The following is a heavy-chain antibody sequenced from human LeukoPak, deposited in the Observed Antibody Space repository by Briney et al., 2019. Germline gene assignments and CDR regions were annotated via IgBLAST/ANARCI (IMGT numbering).Heavy chain of an antibody. Sequence: GASVKVSCKASGYTFTSYYMHWVRQAPGQGLEWMGIINPSGGSTSYAQKFQGRVTMTRDTSTSTVYMELSSLRFEDTAVYYCAGYDFWSGYYRYWGQGTLVTVSS. J-gene: IGHJ4*02. CDR2: INPSGGST. CDR3: AGYDFWSGYYRY. D-gene: IGHD3-3*01. V-gene: IGHV1-46*01. CDR1: GYTFTSYY.